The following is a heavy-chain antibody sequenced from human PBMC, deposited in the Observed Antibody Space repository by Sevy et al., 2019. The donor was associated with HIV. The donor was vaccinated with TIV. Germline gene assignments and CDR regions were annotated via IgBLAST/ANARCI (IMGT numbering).Heavy chain of an antibody. Sequence: SETLSLTCTVSGGSINSDSYYWGWIRQPPGKGLEWSGNIYYIGTTYYNPSLKSRVTISVDTSKNQFSLKLSSVPAADTAVYYCARLEYGDYVSHFEYWGQGTLVTVSS. J-gene: IGHJ4*02. D-gene: IGHD2-21*02. CDR2: IYYIGTT. CDR3: ARLEYGDYVSHFEY. CDR1: GGSINSDSYY. V-gene: IGHV4-39*01.